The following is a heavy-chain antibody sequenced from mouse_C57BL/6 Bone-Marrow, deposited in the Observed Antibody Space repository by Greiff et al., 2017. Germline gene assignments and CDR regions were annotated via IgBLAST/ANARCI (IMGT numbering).Heavy chain of an antibody. CDR2: IYTGSGST. D-gene: IGHD1-1*01. Sequence: QVQLQQPGAELVKPGASVKMSCKASGYTFTSYWITWVQQRPGQGLEWIGDIYTGSGSTNYNETLKSQATLTVDTSSSTAYMQLSSLTSEDSAVYYCARDYGSSYEGFDYWGKGTTLTVSS. CDR1: GYTFTSYW. J-gene: IGHJ2*01. CDR3: ARDYGSSYEGFDY. V-gene: IGHV1-55*01.